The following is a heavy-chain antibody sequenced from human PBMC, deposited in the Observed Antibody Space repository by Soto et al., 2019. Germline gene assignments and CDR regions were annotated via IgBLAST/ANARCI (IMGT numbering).Heavy chain of an antibody. J-gene: IGHJ6*02. CDR3: ARGAPGSLYYYYGMDV. Sequence: TGGSLRLSCAASGFTFSSYAMHWVRQAPGKGLEWVAVISYDGSNKYYADSVKGRFTISRDNSKNTLYLQMNSLRAEDTAVYYCARGAPGSLYYYYGMDVWGQGTTVTVSS. CDR2: ISYDGSNK. V-gene: IGHV3-30-3*01. CDR1: GFTFSSYA. D-gene: IGHD2-15*01.